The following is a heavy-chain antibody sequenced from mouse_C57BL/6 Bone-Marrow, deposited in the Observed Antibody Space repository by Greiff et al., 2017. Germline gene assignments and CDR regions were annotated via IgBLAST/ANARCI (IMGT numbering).Heavy chain of an antibody. D-gene: IGHD2-5*01. CDR3: ARHETYYSNYGAY. J-gene: IGHJ3*01. CDR1: GFTFSSYG. V-gene: IGHV5-6*01. Sequence: EVQVVESGGDLVKPGGSLKLSCEASGFTFSSYGMSWVRQTPDKRLEWVATISSGGSYTNYQDSVKGRFTISRDNAKNTLYLQMSRLKSEDTAMYYCARHETYYSNYGAYWGQGTLVTVSA. CDR2: ISSGGSYT.